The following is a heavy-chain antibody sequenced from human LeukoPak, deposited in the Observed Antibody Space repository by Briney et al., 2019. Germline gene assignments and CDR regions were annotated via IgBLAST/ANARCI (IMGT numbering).Heavy chain of an antibody. Sequence: GGSLRLSCAASGFTFSTYWMSWVRQAPGKGLEWVANVKQDGSEKFYVDSVKGRFTISRDNAKNSLYLQMNSLRAEDTAMYYCARDSAGNDYWGQGTLVTVSS. CDR3: ARDSAGNDY. J-gene: IGHJ4*02. CDR1: GFTFSTYW. CDR2: VKQDGSEK. D-gene: IGHD6-13*01. V-gene: IGHV3-7*01.